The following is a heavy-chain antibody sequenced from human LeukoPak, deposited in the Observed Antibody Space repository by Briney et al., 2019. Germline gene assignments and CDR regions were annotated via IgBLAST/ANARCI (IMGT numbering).Heavy chain of an antibody. V-gene: IGHV4-34*01. CDR2: IYYSGST. CDR3: ARFTLGAADY. Sequence: PSETLSLTCAVYGGSFSGYYWSWIRQPPGKGLEWIGNIYYSGSTYYNPSLKSRVTISVDTSKNQFSLKVTSVTAADTAVYYCARFTLGAADYWGQGTLVTVSS. J-gene: IGHJ4*02. CDR1: GGSFSGYY. D-gene: IGHD6-25*01.